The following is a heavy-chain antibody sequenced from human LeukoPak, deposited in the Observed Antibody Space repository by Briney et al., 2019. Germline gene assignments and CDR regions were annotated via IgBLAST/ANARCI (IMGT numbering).Heavy chain of an antibody. Sequence: GGSLRLSCAASGFTFSSYGMHWVRQAPGKGLEWVAVISYDGSNKYYADSVKGRFTISRDNSKNTLYLQMNSLRAKDTAVYYCAKDAAIQYQLLWVYYYGMDVWGQGTTVTVSS. D-gene: IGHD2-2*01. CDR1: GFTFSSYG. CDR3: AKDAAIQYQLLWVYYYGMDV. CDR2: ISYDGSNK. J-gene: IGHJ6*02. V-gene: IGHV3-30*18.